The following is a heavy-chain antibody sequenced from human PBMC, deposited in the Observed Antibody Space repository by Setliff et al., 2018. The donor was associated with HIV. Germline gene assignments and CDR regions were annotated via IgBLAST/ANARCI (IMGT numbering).Heavy chain of an antibody. J-gene: IGHJ6*03. D-gene: IGHD3-16*02. CDR1: GFTFSSYE. Sequence: GSLRLSCAASGFTFSSYEMNWVRQAPGKGLEWVSYITSSSRTIYYADSVKGRFTISRDNAKNSLYLQMNSLRAEDTAVYYCARAQDVWGSYRYTNYYYYMDVWGKGTTVTVSS. CDR2: ITSSSRTI. CDR3: ARAQDVWGSYRYTNYYYYMDV. V-gene: IGHV3-48*01.